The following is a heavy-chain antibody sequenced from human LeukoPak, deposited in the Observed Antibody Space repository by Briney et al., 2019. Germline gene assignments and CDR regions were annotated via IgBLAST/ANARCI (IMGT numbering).Heavy chain of an antibody. CDR2: FDPEDGET. CDR1: GYTLTALS. D-gene: IGHD1-26*01. CDR3: ATDSGSYYPYYDAFDI. J-gene: IGHJ3*02. Sequence: GASVKVSSKVSGYTLTALSMHWVRQAPGKGLEWMGGFDPEDGETIYAQKFQGRVTMTEDTSTDTAYMVLSSLRSEDTAVYYCATDSGSYYPYYDAFDIWGQGTMVTVSS. V-gene: IGHV1-24*01.